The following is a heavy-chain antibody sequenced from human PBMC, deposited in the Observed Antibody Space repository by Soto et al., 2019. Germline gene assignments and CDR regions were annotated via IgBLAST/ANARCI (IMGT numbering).Heavy chain of an antibody. CDR3: ARGTIFGVVTENDY. CDR1: GGTFSSYA. Sequence: ASVKVSCKASGGTFSSYAISWVRQAPGQGLEWMGWISAYNGNTNYAQKLQGRVTMTTDTSTSTAYMELRSLRSDDTAVYYCARGTIFGVVTENDYWGQGTLVTVSS. D-gene: IGHD3-3*01. V-gene: IGHV1-18*01. CDR2: ISAYNGNT. J-gene: IGHJ4*02.